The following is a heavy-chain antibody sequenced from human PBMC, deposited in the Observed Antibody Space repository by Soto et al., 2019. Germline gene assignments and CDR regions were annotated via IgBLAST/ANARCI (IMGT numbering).Heavy chain of an antibody. V-gene: IGHV3-53*01. Sequence: PGGSLRLSCAASGFSVRTNYMSWVRQPPGKGLEWVSVFESGGSIYYADSVKGRFIISRDDAKNTVYLQMNYLRAEDTAVYYCARAGVTPDFFDYWGQGTLVTVSS. CDR1: GFSVRTNY. CDR2: FESGGSI. J-gene: IGHJ4*02. D-gene: IGHD2-21*02. CDR3: ARAGVTPDFFDY.